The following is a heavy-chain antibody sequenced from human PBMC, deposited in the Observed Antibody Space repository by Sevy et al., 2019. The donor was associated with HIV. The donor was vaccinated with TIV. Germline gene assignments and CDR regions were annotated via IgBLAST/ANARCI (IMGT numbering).Heavy chain of an antibody. D-gene: IGHD2-21*02. V-gene: IGHV1-69*13. Sequence: ASVKVSCKASGGTFSSYAISWVRQAPGQGLEWMGGIIPIFGTANYAQKFQGRVTITADESTSTAYMELSSLRSEATAVYYCARRTCCGGDCYEYFQHWGQGTLVTVSS. CDR1: GGTFSSYA. J-gene: IGHJ1*01. CDR3: ARRTCCGGDCYEYFQH. CDR2: IIPIFGTA.